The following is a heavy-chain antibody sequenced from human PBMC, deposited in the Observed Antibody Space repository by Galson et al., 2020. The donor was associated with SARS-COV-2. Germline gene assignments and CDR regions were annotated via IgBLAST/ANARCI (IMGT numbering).Heavy chain of an antibody. CDR1: GGPFINYT. D-gene: IGHD3-22*01. CDR2: VIPILALS. Sequence: SVKVSCKASGGPFINYTISWVRQAPGQGLEWMGRVIPILALSNYAPKFQCRVTITADKSTTTAYMELSSLRSEDTAVYYCARAKGDYYDRSGYFSLDCAFDIWGQGTVVTVSS. CDR3: ARAKGDYYDRSGYFSLDCAFDI. V-gene: IGHV1-69*02. J-gene: IGHJ3*02.